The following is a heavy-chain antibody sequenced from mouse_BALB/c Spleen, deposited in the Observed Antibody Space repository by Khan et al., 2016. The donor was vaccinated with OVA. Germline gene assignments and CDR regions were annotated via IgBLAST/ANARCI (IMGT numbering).Heavy chain of an antibody. CDR3: ARRGLYVIFAY. CDR2: IDPSTGYT. Sequence: QVQLQQSGAELAKPGASVKMSCKASGYTFTTYWMHWVKQRPGQGLEWIGYIDPSTGYTEYNKKFKDKATLTTDKSYSTAYMQLSSLTSEASAVYSCARRGLYVIFAYWGQGTLVTVSA. CDR1: GYTFTTYW. V-gene: IGHV1-7*01. J-gene: IGHJ3*01. D-gene: IGHD2-12*01.